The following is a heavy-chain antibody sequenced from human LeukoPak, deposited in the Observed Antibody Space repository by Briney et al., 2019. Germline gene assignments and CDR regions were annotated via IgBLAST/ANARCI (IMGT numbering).Heavy chain of an antibody. CDR2: IYPGDSDT. V-gene: IGHV5-51*01. CDR1: GYTFNSYW. J-gene: IGHJ4*02. Sequence: PGESLKISCRGSGYTFNSYWIAWVRQMPGKGLEWMGIIYPGDSDTTYSPSFQGQVTISADKSINTAYLQWSSLKASDTAMYYCARRLRYYYPSGTYATGYYFDSWGQGTLVTVSS. CDR3: ARRLRYYYPSGTYATGYYFDS. D-gene: IGHD3-10*01.